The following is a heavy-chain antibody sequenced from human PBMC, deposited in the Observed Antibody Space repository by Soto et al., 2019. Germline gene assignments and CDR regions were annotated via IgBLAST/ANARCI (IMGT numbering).Heavy chain of an antibody. CDR1: GYSFTSYW. V-gene: IGHV5-51*01. D-gene: IGHD6-6*01. Sequence: GESLKISCKGSGYSFTSYWIGWVRQMPGKGLEWMGIIYPGDSDTRYSPSFQGQVTISADKSISTAYLQWSSLKASDTAMYYCAIGYGWGIAAREGYYYMDVWGKGTTVTVSS. CDR2: IYPGDSDT. CDR3: AIGYGWGIAAREGYYYMDV. J-gene: IGHJ6*03.